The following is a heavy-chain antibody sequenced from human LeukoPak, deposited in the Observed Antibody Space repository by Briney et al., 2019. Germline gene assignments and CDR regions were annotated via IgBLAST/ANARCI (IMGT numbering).Heavy chain of an antibody. D-gene: IGHD3-10*01. V-gene: IGHV4-59*01. CDR2: IYHSGST. CDR1: GGSISSNY. J-gene: IGHJ4*02. CDR3: AREKTTGSGIGY. Sequence: SETLSLTCTVSGGSISSNYWSWIRQPPGKGLEWIGYIYHSGSTSYNPSLKSRVTFSVDTSKNQFSLKLNSVTAADTAVYYCAREKTTGSGIGYWGQGTLVTVSS.